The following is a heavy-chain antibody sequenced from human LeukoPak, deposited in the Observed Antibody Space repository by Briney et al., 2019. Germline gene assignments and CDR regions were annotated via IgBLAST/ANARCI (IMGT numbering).Heavy chain of an antibody. J-gene: IGHJ4*02. CDR1: GGSISTYY. CDR2: IHYSGNT. V-gene: IGHV4-59*08. CDR3: GRRGYFGY. Sequence: SETLSLTCTGSGGSISTYYWSWIRQPPGKGLEWVGYIHYSGNTDYNPSLKSRVTISVDTSRNQFSLKLSSVTAADTAVYYCGRRGYFGYWGQGTLVTVSS.